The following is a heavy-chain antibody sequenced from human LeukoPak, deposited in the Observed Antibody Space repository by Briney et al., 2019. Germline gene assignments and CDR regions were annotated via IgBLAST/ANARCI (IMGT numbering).Heavy chain of an antibody. D-gene: IGHD3-22*01. CDR1: GFTFSSYA. CDR3: AGTYYYDSSGYPYYFDY. V-gene: IGHV3-23*01. CDR2: ISGSGGST. Sequence: GGSLRLSCAASGFTFSSYAMSWARQPPGRGREGVSDISGSGGSTYYAAPVKGRFTIPRDNSKNTLYLQMNSLRAEDTAVYYCAGTYYYDSSGYPYYFDYWGQGTLVTVSS. J-gene: IGHJ4*02.